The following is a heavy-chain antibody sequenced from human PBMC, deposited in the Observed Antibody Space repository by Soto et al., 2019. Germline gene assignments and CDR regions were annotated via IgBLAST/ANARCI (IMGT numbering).Heavy chain of an antibody. CDR2: IWYDGSNK. J-gene: IGHJ5*02. CDR3: ARDYGYCSGGSCYGGWFDP. Sequence: QVQLVESGGGVVQPGRSLRLSCAASGFTFSSYGTHWVRQAPGKGLEWVAVIWYDGSNKYYADSVKGRFTISRDNSKNTLYLQMNSLRAEDTAVYYCARDYGYCSGGSCYGGWFDPWGQGTLVTVSS. V-gene: IGHV3-33*01. D-gene: IGHD2-15*01. CDR1: GFTFSSYG.